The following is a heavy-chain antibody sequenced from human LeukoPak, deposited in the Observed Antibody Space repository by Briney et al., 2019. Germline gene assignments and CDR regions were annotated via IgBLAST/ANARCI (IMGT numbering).Heavy chain of an antibody. D-gene: IGHD3-9*01. CDR1: GFTFSSYG. Sequence: QPGRSLRLSCAASGFTFSSYGMHWVRQAPGKGLEWVAVISYDGRNKYYADSVKGRFTISRDNSKNTLYLQMDSLRAGDTAVYYCARGGILTGPNDFWGQGTLVTVSS. CDR3: ARGGILTGPNDF. CDR2: ISYDGRNK. V-gene: IGHV3-30*03. J-gene: IGHJ4*02.